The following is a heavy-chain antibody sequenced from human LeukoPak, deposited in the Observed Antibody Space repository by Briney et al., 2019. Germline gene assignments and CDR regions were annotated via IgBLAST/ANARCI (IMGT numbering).Heavy chain of an antibody. D-gene: IGHD6-25*01. CDR3: ARRGSSGGYGFDP. CDR1: GGSISSSSYY. V-gene: IGHV4-39*01. J-gene: IGHJ5*02. CDR2: IYYSGST. Sequence: SETLSLTCTVSGGSISSSSYYWGWTRQPPGTGLEWIGSIYYSGSTYYNPSLKSRVTISVDTSKNQFSLKLSSVTAADTAVYYCARRGSSGGYGFDPWGQGTLVTVSS.